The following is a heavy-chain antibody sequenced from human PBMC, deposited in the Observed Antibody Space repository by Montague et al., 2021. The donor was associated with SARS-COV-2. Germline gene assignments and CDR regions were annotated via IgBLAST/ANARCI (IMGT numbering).Heavy chain of an antibody. Sequence: SLRLSCAASGFTFSSYEMNWVRQAPGKGLEWVSYTTSTGSTIYYADSVQGRFTISRDNAKKSLYLQMNSLRAEDTAVYYCARDLGGAAAGNFDYWGQGTLVTVSS. V-gene: IGHV3-48*03. CDR2: TTSTGSTI. CDR1: GFTFSSYE. J-gene: IGHJ4*02. CDR3: ARDLGGAAAGNFDY. D-gene: IGHD6-13*01.